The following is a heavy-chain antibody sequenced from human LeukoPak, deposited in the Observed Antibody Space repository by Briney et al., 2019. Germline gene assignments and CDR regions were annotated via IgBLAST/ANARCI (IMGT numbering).Heavy chain of an antibody. J-gene: IGHJ4*02. D-gene: IGHD1-14*01. V-gene: IGHV4-59*01. CDR3: ARERPGSRNLDY. CDR1: GGSISSYY. Sequence: SETLSLTCTVSGGSISSYYWSWIRQPPGKGLEWIGYIYYSGSTNYNPSLKSRVTISVDTSKNQFSLKLSSVTAADTAVYYCARERPGSRNLDYWGQGTLVTVSS. CDR2: IYYSGST.